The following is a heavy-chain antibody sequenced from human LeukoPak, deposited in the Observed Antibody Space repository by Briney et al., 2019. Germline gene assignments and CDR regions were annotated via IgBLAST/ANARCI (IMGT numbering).Heavy chain of an antibody. Sequence: SETLSLTCTVSGGSISSSSYYWGWIRQPPGKGLEWIGYIYYSGSTNYNPSLKSRVTISVDTSKNQFSLKLSSVTAADTAVYYCARSLGYCSSTSCYTHAFDIWGQGTMVTVSS. J-gene: IGHJ3*02. CDR3: ARSLGYCSSTSCYTHAFDI. V-gene: IGHV4-61*05. CDR1: GGSISSSSYY. CDR2: IYYSGST. D-gene: IGHD2-2*02.